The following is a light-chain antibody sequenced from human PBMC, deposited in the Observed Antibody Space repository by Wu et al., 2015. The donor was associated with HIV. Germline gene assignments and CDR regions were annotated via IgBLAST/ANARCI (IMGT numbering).Light chain of an antibody. CDR3: QHRSNWPPWT. CDR1: QSVNTF. J-gene: IGKJ1*01. CDR2: DAS. V-gene: IGKV3-11*01. Sequence: EIVMTQSPATLSVSPGERATLSCRASQSVNTFLAWFQQKPGQAPRLLIYDASTRATGVPARFSASGSGTDFTLSISSLEPDDFAVYYCQHRSNWPPWTFGQGTKVEIK.